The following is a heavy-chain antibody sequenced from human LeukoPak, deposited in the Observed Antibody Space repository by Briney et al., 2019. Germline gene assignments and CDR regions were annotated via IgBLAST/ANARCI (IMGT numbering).Heavy chain of an antibody. CDR3: ARALKKQQLVQGYHFDY. CDR2: ISSSSSYI. V-gene: IGHV3-21*01. J-gene: IGHJ4*02. D-gene: IGHD6-13*01. CDR1: GFTFSSYS. Sequence: PGGSLRLSCAASGFTFSSYSMNWVRQAPGKGLEWVSSISSSSSYIYYADSVKGRFTISRDNAKNSLYLQMNSLRAEDTAVYYCARALKKQQLVQGYHFDYWGQGTLVTVSS.